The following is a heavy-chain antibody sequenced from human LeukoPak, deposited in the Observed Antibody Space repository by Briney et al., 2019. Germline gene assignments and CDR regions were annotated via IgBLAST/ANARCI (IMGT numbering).Heavy chain of an antibody. D-gene: IGHD6-13*01. CDR3: ARGSPNWFDP. V-gene: IGHV1-24*01. J-gene: IGHJ5*02. Sequence: GASVKVSCKVSGYTLTELSMHWVRQAPGKGLEWMGGFDPEDGETIYAQKFQGRVTMTTDTSTSTAYMELRSLRSDDTAVYYCARGSPNWFDPWGQGTLVTVSS. CDR1: GYTLTELS. CDR2: FDPEDGET.